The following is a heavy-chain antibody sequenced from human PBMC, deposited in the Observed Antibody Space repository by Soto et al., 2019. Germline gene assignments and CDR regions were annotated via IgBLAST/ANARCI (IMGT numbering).Heavy chain of an antibody. V-gene: IGHV4-4*07. Sequence: SETLSLTCTVSGGSISSYYWSWIRQPAGKGLEWIGRIYTSGSTNYNPSLKSRVTMSVDTSKNQFSLKPSSVTAADTAVYYCARGHKGYYYDSSGYSSGAFDIWGQGTMVTVSS. CDR3: ARGHKGYYYDSSGYSSGAFDI. D-gene: IGHD3-22*01. J-gene: IGHJ3*02. CDR1: GGSISSYY. CDR2: IYTSGST.